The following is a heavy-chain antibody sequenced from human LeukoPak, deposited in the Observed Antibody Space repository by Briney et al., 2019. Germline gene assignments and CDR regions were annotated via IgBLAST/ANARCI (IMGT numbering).Heavy chain of an antibody. Sequence: ASVKVSCKASGYTFTGYYMHWVRQAPGQGPEWMGWINPNSGGTNYAQKFQGRVTMTRDTSISTAYMELSRLRSDDTAVYYCARDPQLWFGELPENYWFDPWGQGTLVTVSS. J-gene: IGHJ5*02. CDR1: GYTFTGYY. D-gene: IGHD3-10*01. V-gene: IGHV1-2*02. CDR3: ARDPQLWFGELPENYWFDP. CDR2: INPNSGGT.